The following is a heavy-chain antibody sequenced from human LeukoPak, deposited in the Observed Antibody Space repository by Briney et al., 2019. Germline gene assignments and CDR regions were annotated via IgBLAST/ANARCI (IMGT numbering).Heavy chain of an antibody. Sequence: ASVKVSCKASGYTFADYYIHWVRQAPGQGLEWVGWINPNSGDTDYAQKFQGRVTMTRDTSISTAYMELSSLRSDDTAIYYCARDMDTGPDLFDYWGQGTLVTVSS. CDR2: INPNSGDT. CDR1: GYTFADYY. J-gene: IGHJ4*02. V-gene: IGHV1-2*02. CDR3: ARDMDTGPDLFDY. D-gene: IGHD5-18*01.